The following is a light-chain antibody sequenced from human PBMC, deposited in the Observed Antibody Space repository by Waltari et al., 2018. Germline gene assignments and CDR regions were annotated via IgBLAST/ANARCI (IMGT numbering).Light chain of an antibody. CDR3: QQCYSTPYT. J-gene: IGKJ2*01. CDR2: WAS. V-gene: IGKV4-1*01. Sequence: DIVMTQSPDSLAVSLGERVPINVRSSQNLLYHSDNKNYLAWFQQKPGQPPKLLIYWASTRESGVPDRFSGSGSGTEFTLTISSLQAADVAVYYCQQCYSTPYTFGQGTKLEIK. CDR1: QNLLYHSDNKNY.